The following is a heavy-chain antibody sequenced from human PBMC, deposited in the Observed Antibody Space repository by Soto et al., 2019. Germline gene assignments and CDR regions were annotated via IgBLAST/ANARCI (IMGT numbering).Heavy chain of an antibody. CDR1: DGYFSGYY. CDR3: ARGGLLWFGELNYYGMDV. Sequence: SEPQSHTCTVYDGYFSGYYWSWISKKPGKGLEWIGEINHSGSTNYNPSLKSRVTISVDTSKNQFSLKLSSVTAADTAVYYCARGGLLWFGELNYYGMDVWGQGTTVT. D-gene: IGHD3-10*01. CDR2: INHSGST. J-gene: IGHJ6*02. V-gene: IGHV4-34*01.